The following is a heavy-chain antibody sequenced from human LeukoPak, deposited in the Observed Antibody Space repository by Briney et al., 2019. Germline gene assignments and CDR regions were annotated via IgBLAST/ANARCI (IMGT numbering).Heavy chain of an antibody. V-gene: IGHV1-46*01. CDR1: GYTFTSYY. CDR3: ARDGGIAAAPNWFDP. D-gene: IGHD6-13*01. CDR2: INPSGGST. Sequence: ASVKVSCKASGYTFTSYYMHWVRQAPGQGLEWMGIINPSGGSTSYAQKFQGRVTMTRDTSTSTVYMELSSLRSKDTAVYYCARDGGIAAAPNWFDPWGQGTLVTVSS. J-gene: IGHJ5*02.